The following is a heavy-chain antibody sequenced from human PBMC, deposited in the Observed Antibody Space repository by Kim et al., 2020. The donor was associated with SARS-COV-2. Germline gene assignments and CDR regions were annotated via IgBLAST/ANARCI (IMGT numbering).Heavy chain of an antibody. CDR2: ISGSGGST. CDR1: GFTFSSYA. J-gene: IGHJ3*02. Sequence: GGSLRLSCAASGFTFSSYAMSWVRQAPGKGLEWDSAISGSGGSTYYADSVKGRFTISRDNSKNTLYLQMNSLRAEDTAVYYCAKEFITMIVVVIRGAFDIWGQGTMVTVSS. V-gene: IGHV3-23*01. D-gene: IGHD3-22*01. CDR3: AKEFITMIVVVIRGAFDI.